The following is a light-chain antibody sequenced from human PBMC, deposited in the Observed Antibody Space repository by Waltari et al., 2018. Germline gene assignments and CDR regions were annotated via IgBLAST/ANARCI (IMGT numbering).Light chain of an antibody. J-gene: IGKJ1*01. CDR1: QSVLYSSNNKNF. CDR3: QQYYSTPWT. V-gene: IGKV4-1*01. CDR2: WAS. Sequence: YSQSVLYSSNNKNFLAWYQQKPGQPPKLLIYWASTRQSVVPDRFSGSGSGTDFTLTISSLQAEDVAVYYCQQYYSTPWTFGQGTKVETK.